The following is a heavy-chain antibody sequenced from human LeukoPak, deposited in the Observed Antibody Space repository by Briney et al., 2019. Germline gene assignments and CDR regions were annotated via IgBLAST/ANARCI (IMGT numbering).Heavy chain of an antibody. Sequence: SETLSRTCTVSGGSISSYYWSWIRQPPGKGLEWIGYIYYSGSTNYNPSLKSRVTISVDTSKNQFSLKLSSVTAADTAVYYCARWYSSGWAFDYWGQGTLVTVSS. V-gene: IGHV4-59*08. CDR2: IYYSGST. D-gene: IGHD6-19*01. CDR3: ARWYSSGWAFDY. CDR1: GGSISSYY. J-gene: IGHJ4*02.